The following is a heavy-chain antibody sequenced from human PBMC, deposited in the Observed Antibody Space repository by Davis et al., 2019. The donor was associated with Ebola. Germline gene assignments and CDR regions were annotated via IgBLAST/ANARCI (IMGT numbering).Heavy chain of an antibody. CDR2: INSDGSST. Sequence: GESLKISCEASTFTLSRYWMHWVRQAPGKGLMWVSRINSDGSSTSYADSVKGRFTISRDKAKNTLYLQMNSLTAEDTAVYYCARTPIPEGTLSRVQEYRNFYYFGMDVWGQGTTVTVYS. CDR1: TFTLSRYW. CDR3: ARTPIPEGTLSRVQEYRNFYYFGMDV. D-gene: IGHD2/OR15-2a*01. J-gene: IGHJ6*02. V-gene: IGHV3-74*01.